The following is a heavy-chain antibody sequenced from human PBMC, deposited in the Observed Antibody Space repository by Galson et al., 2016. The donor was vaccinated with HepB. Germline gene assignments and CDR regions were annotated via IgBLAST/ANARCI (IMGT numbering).Heavy chain of an antibody. CDR3: ARVAADVTLFRRAPAPFDD. V-gene: IGHV1-46*01. CDR1: GYTFTSSY. Sequence: SVKVSCKASGYTFTSSYMHWVRQAPGQGLEWMGIINPSGGSTSYAQKFQGRVTMTRDTSTSTVYMELSSLSSEDTAVYYFARVAADVTLFRRAPAPFDDWGQGTLVTVSS. CDR2: INPSGGST. D-gene: IGHD3-10*01. J-gene: IGHJ4*02.